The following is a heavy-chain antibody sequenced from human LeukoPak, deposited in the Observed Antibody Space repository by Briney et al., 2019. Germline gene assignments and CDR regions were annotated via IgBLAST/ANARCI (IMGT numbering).Heavy chain of an antibody. D-gene: IGHD3-9*01. V-gene: IGHV5-51*01. Sequence: GESLKISCKGSGYSFTLYWIGWVRQMPGKGLEWMGIIYPDDSNARYSPSFQGQVTISADKSISTAYLQWSSLKASDTAIYFCARHEGRWYDTLTGYRNDAFDIWGQGTMVTVSS. CDR2: IYPDDSNA. CDR3: ARHEGRWYDTLTGYRNDAFDI. J-gene: IGHJ3*02. CDR1: GYSFTLYW.